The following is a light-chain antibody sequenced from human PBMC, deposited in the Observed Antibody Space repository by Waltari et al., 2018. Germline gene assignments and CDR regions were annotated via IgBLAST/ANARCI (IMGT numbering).Light chain of an antibody. CDR1: TSDLGGYNY. Sequence: QSALTQPASVSGSPGQSITISCTGTTSDLGGYNYVSWYQQHPGKAPKLILFDVSSRPSGLSNRFSGSKSANTASLIISGLQAEDEADYYCCSFTSSSTWVFGGGTKLTVL. CDR2: DVS. J-gene: IGLJ3*02. V-gene: IGLV2-14*03. CDR3: CSFTSSSTWV.